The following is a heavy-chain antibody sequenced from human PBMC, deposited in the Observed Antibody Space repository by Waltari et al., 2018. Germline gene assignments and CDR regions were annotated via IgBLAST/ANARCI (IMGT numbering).Heavy chain of an antibody. CDR3: TLQPLGRELPKAHDY. Sequence: EVQLLESGGGLVQPGGSLRLSCAASGFTFSSYAMSWVRQAPGKGLEWVGFIRSKAYGGTTEYAASVKGRFTISRDDSKSIAYLQMNSLKTEDTAVYYCTLQPLGRELPKAHDYWGQGTLVTVSS. V-gene: IGHV3-49*04. CDR1: GFTFSSYA. D-gene: IGHD1-26*01. CDR2: IRSKAYGGTT. J-gene: IGHJ4*02.